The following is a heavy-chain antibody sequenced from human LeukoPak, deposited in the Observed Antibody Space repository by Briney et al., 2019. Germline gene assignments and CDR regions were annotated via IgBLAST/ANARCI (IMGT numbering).Heavy chain of an antibody. CDR1: GASIRSGDYY. Sequence: SETLSLTCTVSGASIRSGDYYWSWIRQPPGKGLEWIGNIYDSGSTYYNPSLKSRITISVDTSENRFSLKLSSVTATDTAVYYCARDCSGGSCYGAFDIWGQGTMVTVSS. D-gene: IGHD2-15*01. V-gene: IGHV4-30-4*01. CDR2: IYDSGST. J-gene: IGHJ3*02. CDR3: ARDCSGGSCYGAFDI.